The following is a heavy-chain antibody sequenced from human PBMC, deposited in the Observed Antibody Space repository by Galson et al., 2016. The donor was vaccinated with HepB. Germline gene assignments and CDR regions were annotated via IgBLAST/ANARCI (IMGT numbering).Heavy chain of an antibody. Sequence: SVKVSCKASGYRFSDYAMHWVRQAPGQSLEWMGWIDAGDVNAEYSEKFQGRVTISRDTSATTVSMELSSLRTEDTAMYYCARGFRIAADYWGQGTQVNVSS. J-gene: IGHJ4*02. D-gene: IGHD6-13*01. V-gene: IGHV1-3*01. CDR2: IDAGDVNA. CDR3: ARGFRIAADY. CDR1: GYRFSDYA.